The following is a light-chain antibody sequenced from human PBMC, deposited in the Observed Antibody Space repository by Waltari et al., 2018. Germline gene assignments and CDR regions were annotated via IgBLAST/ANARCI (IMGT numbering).Light chain of an antibody. V-gene: IGLV3-21*04. J-gene: IGLJ1*01. Sequence: SYVVTQPPSVSVAPGETATLPCGGDQLGTYRLPRYQQKAGQAPVLVIFYDRDRPSGIPDRFSGSNSGNTATLTISRVEAGDEARYYCHVWHPHVDPGVFGTGTEVTVL. CDR2: YDR. CDR1: QLGTYR. CDR3: HVWHPHVDPGV.